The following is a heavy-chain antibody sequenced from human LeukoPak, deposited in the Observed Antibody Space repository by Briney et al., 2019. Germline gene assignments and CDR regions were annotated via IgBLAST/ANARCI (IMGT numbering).Heavy chain of an antibody. CDR1: GYTFSRYA. Sequence: GGPLSLSCAASGYTFSRYAMSGVRQAPGKGVEWVSAISGSGGSTYYGDCVKGRFTLSRDNSKNTLYLQMNSLRAEDTAVYYCVKDNYYDSSGYYAFDYWGQGSLVTDSS. CDR3: VKDNYYDSSGYYAFDY. CDR2: ISGSGGST. D-gene: IGHD3-22*01. V-gene: IGHV3-23*01. J-gene: IGHJ4*02.